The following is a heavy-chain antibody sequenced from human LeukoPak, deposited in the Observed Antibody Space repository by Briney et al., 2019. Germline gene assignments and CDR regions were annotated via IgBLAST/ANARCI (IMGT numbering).Heavy chain of an antibody. CDR3: ARALALGQLLFDY. CDR2: IYYSGST. D-gene: IGHD1-26*01. CDR1: GGSISSYY. Sequence: SETLSVTCTVSGGSISSYYWSWIRQPPGKGLEWIGYIYYSGSTNYNPSLKSRVTISVDTSKNQFSLKLSSVTAADTAVYYCARALALGQLLFDYWGQGTLVTVSS. J-gene: IGHJ4*02. V-gene: IGHV4-59*01.